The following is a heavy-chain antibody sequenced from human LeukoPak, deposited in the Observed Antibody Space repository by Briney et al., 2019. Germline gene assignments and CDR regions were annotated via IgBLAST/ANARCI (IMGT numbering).Heavy chain of an antibody. J-gene: IGHJ4*02. CDR3: TRIPAHYYGSGSYYGYFDS. CDR2: MNNRGTS. Sequence: SQTLSLTCTVSGGSTSSGDYYWNWIRQHPGKGLEWIGYMNNRGTSNYNPSLRSRVTISVDTSNNQFSLRLSSVTAADTAVYYCTRIPAHYYGSGSYYGYFDSWGQGTLVTVSS. D-gene: IGHD3-10*01. V-gene: IGHV4-31*03. CDR1: GGSTSSGDYY.